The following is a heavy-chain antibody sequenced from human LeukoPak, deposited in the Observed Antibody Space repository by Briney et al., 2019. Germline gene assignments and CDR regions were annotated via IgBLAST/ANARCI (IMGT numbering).Heavy chain of an antibody. J-gene: IGHJ5*02. CDR3: ARAVLRYFDWLPEYNWFDP. V-gene: IGHV1-69*13. D-gene: IGHD3-9*01. CDR1: GGTFSSYA. Sequence: GASVKVSCKASGGTFSSYAISWVRQAPGQGLEWMGGIIPIFGTANYAQKFQGRVTITADESTSTAYMELSSLRSEDTAVYYCARAVLRYFDWLPEYNWFDPWGQGTLVTVSS. CDR2: IIPIFGTA.